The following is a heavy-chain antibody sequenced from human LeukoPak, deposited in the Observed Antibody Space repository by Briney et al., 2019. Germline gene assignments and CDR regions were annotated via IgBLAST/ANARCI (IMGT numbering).Heavy chain of an antibody. CDR1: GGSISSYY. Sequence: PSETLSLTCTVSGGSISSYYWSWIRQPPGKGLEWIGYIYYSGSTNYNPSLKSRVTISVDTSKNQFSLKLSSVTAADTAVYYCARLVGCSSTSCHPGYGYWGQGTLVTVSS. D-gene: IGHD2-2*01. CDR2: IYYSGST. J-gene: IGHJ4*02. CDR3: ARLVGCSSTSCHPGYGY. V-gene: IGHV4-59*08.